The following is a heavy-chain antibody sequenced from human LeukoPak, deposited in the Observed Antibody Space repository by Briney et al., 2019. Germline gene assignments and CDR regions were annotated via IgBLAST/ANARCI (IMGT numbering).Heavy chain of an antibody. CDR1: GCNFNVFY. Sequence: GASVKVSCKASGCNFNVFYIHWVRQAPGQGLEWMGRIYPDSGNTDYAQNFHGRVTMTRDTSVSTAYMELSRLRSDDTAVYFCARFSPYSSSSGGAYWGQGTLVTVPS. CDR3: ARFSPYSSSSGGAY. D-gene: IGHD6-6*01. V-gene: IGHV1-2*02. CDR2: IYPDSGNT. J-gene: IGHJ4*02.